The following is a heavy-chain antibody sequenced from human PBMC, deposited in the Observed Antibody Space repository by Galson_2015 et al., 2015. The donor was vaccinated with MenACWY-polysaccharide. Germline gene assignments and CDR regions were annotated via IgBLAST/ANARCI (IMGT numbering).Heavy chain of an antibody. CDR2: IFHSGTT. CDR3: ARVEKYSGSFYILY. CDR1: DYSIRSGYF. Sequence: SETLSLTCAVPDYSIRSGYFWGWIRQPPGKGLEWIASIFHSGTTYYNPSLKSRVTISVDTSKNQFSLKLSSVTAADTAVYYCARVEKYSGSFYILYWGQGTLVTVSS. V-gene: IGHV4-38-2*01. J-gene: IGHJ4*02. D-gene: IGHD1-26*01.